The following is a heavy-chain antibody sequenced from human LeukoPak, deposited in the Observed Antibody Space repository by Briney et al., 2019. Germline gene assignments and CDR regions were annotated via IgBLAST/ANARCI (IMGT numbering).Heavy chain of an antibody. CDR3: ARGYCSGGSCVDFDY. J-gene: IGHJ4*02. D-gene: IGHD2-15*01. CDR2: IYTSGST. CDR1: GGSISSYY. V-gene: IGHV4-4*07. Sequence: PSETLSLTCTVSGGSISSYYWSWIRQPAGKGLEWIGRIYTSGSTNYNPSLKSQVTMSVDTSKNQFSLKLSSVTAADTAVYYCARGYCSGGSCVDFDYWGQGTLVTVSS.